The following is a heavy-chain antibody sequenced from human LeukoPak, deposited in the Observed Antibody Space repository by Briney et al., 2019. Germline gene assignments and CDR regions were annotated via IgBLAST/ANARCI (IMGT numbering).Heavy chain of an antibody. J-gene: IGHJ4*02. CDR1: GYTFTSYG. CDR3: ASFPTVTTYAGY. Sequence: ASVKVSCKASGYTFTSYGISWVRQAPGQGLEWMGWISAYNGNTNYAQKLQGRVTMTTDTSTSTAYMELRSLRSDDTAVYYCASFPTVTTYAGYWGQGTLVTVSS. CDR2: ISAYNGNT. D-gene: IGHD4-17*01. V-gene: IGHV1-18*01.